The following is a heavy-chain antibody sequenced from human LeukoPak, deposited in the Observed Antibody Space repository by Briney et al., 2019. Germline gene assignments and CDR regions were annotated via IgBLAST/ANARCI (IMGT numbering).Heavy chain of an antibody. J-gene: IGHJ5*02. CDR2: ISAYNGDT. D-gene: IGHD2-21*02. CDR3: ARRGVTPFWGFDP. CDR1: GYTFSSFG. Sequence: ASVKVSCKASGYTFSSFGISWLRQAPGQGLEWMGWISAYNGDTDYAQKFQDRVTMTTDTSTNAAYIELRSLRSDDTAVYYCARRGVTPFWGFDPWGQGTLVTVSS. V-gene: IGHV1-18*01.